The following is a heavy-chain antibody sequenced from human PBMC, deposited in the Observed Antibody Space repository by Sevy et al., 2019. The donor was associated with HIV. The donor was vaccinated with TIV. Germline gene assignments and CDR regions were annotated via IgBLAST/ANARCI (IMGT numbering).Heavy chain of an antibody. V-gene: IGHV3-23*01. CDR1: GFTFSSYV. D-gene: IGHD3-22*01. Sequence: GGSLRLSCAASGFTFSSYVMSWVRQAPGKGLEWVSAISGSGGSTYYADSVKGRFTISRDNSKNTLYLQMNSLRAEDTAVYYCAKDSQTDYYDSSGFFDYWGQGTLVTVSS. J-gene: IGHJ4*02. CDR3: AKDSQTDYYDSSGFFDY. CDR2: ISGSGGST.